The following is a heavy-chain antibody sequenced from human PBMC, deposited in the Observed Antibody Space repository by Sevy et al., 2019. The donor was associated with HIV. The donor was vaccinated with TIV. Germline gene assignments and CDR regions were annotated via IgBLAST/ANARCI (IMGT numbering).Heavy chain of an antibody. CDR2: INPGGTEE. D-gene: IGHD2-2*01. CDR1: GFTFSNSW. Sequence: GGSLRLSCVASGFTFSNSWMNWVRQAPGKGLEWVANINPGGTEEIKVDSVKDRFIIYRDNAKNSLFLQMNSLRAEDTAVYYCTRVSRGTADDSWGQRTLVTVSS. V-gene: IGHV3-7*01. CDR3: TRVSRGTADDS. J-gene: IGHJ4*02.